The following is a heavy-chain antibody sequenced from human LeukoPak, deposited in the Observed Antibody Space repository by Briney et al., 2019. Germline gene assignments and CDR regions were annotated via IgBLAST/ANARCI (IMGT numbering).Heavy chain of an antibody. Sequence: SETLSLTCTVSGGSISTSIFYWNWIRQHPGKGLEWIGYIYYTGDTFYNPSLKSRVTISVDTSKNQFSLKLSSVTAADTAVYYCARHSKYYYDSSGSYVGYFQHWGQGTLVTVSS. V-gene: IGHV4-30-4*08. CDR3: ARHSKYYYDSSGSYVGYFQH. CDR2: IYYTGDT. J-gene: IGHJ1*01. CDR1: GGSISTSIFY. D-gene: IGHD3-22*01.